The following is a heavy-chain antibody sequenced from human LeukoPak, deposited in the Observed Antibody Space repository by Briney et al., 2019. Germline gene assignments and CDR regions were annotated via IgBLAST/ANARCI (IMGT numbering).Heavy chain of an antibody. J-gene: IGHJ3*02. CDR3: ARPYCHSTNCYKFDAFDI. CDR2: IYYSGST. CDR1: GGSISSGGYY. Sequence: PSETLSLICTVSGGSISSGGYYWSWIRQHPGKGLEWIGYIYYSGSTYYNPSLKSRVTISVDTSKNQFSLKLSSVTAADTAVYYCARPYCHSTNCYKFDAFDIWGQGTMVTVSS. V-gene: IGHV4-31*03. D-gene: IGHD2-2*02.